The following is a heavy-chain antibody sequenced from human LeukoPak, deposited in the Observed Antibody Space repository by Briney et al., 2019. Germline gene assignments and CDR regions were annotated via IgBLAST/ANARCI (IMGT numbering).Heavy chain of an antibody. V-gene: IGHV3-13*01. CDR3: AREGRGSSADAFDI. Sequence: PGGSLRLSCAASGFTFSSYEMHWVRQVAGKGLEWVSAVGIVGDTFYSGSVKGRFTISRENAENSLFLQMNSLRAGDTAVCYCAREGRGSSADAFDIWGQGTMVTVSS. CDR1: GFTFSSYE. J-gene: IGHJ3*02. D-gene: IGHD3-16*01. CDR2: VGIVGDT.